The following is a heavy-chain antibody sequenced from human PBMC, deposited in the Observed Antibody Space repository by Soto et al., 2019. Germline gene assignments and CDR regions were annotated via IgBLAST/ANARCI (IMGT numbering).Heavy chain of an antibody. CDR2: IDEYGTTI. D-gene: IGHD3-10*01. Sequence: LRLSCAASGYTFSSYWKHWVRQVPWKGLLWVSRIDEYGTTINYADSEKGRFTISRDNARNTLYLEMNSLRAEDTAQYYCTRDIGGKGAYWGPGTLVTVSS. CDR3: TRDIGGKGAY. V-gene: IGHV3-74*01. J-gene: IGHJ4*02. CDR1: GYTFSSYW.